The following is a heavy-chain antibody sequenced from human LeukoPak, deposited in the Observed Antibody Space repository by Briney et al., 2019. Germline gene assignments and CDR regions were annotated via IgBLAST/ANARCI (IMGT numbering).Heavy chain of an antibody. CDR3: ARQSGGLASL. D-gene: IGHD2-15*01. V-gene: IGHV4-34*01. Sequence: SETRSLTCAVYGGSFSGYYWSWIRQPPGEGLEWIGEINHSGSTNYNPSLKSRVTISVDTSKNQFSLKLTSVTAADTAVYYCARQSGGLASLWGQGTLVTVSS. CDR1: GGSFSGYY. CDR2: INHSGST. J-gene: IGHJ4*02.